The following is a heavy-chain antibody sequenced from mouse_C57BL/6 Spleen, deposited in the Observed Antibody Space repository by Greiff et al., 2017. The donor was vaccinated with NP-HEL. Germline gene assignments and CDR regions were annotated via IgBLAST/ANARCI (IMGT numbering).Heavy chain of an antibody. Sequence: QVQLKQPGAELVRPGSSVKLSCKASGYTFTSYWMDWVKQRPGQGLEWIGNIYPSDSETHYNQKFKDKATLTVDKSSSTAYMQLSSLTSEDSAVYYCARKTYYAMDYWGQGTSVTVSS. CDR2: IYPSDSET. CDR1: GYTFTSYW. V-gene: IGHV1-61*01. CDR3: ARKTYYAMDY. J-gene: IGHJ4*01.